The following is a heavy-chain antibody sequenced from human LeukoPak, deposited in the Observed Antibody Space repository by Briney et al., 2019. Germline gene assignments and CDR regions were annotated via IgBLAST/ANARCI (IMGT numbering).Heavy chain of an antibody. CDR2: IRYDGSNK. D-gene: IGHD3-10*01. CDR3: AKDLDYYGSGSAFDY. Sequence: GGSLRLSCAVSGFRFSSYSMNWVRQAPGKGLEWVAFIRYDGSNKYYADSVKGRFTISRDNSKNTLYLQMNSLRAEDTAVYYCAKDLDYYGSGSAFDYWGQGTLVTVSS. CDR1: GFRFSSYS. V-gene: IGHV3-30*02. J-gene: IGHJ4*02.